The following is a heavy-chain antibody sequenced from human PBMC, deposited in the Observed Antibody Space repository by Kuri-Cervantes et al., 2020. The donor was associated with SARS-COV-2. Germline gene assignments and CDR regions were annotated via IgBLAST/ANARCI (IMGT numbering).Heavy chain of an antibody. J-gene: IGHJ4*02. V-gene: IGHV3-30-3*01. D-gene: IGHD5-18*01. Sequence: GESLKISCAASGFTFSSYAMHWVRQAPGKGLEWVAVISYDGSNKYYADSVKGRFTISRDNSKNTLYLQMNSLRAGDTAVYYCARAPGYSYGSFDYWGQGTLVTVSS. CDR3: ARAPGYSYGSFDY. CDR2: ISYDGSNK. CDR1: GFTFSSYA.